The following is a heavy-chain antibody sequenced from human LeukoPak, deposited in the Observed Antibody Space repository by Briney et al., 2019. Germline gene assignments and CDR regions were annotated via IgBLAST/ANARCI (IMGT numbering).Heavy chain of an antibody. V-gene: IGHV3-21*04. CDR1: GFTFNTYS. D-gene: IGHD3-22*01. CDR2: IDSSGGYM. J-gene: IGHJ1*01. Sequence: GGSLRLSCEASGFTFNTYSMNWARQAPGKGLEWVSSIDSSGGYMFYADSVKGRFTISRDNSKNTLYLQMNSLRAEDTAVYYCARQDRYRYYCDSSGHISHWGQGTLVTVSS. CDR3: ARQDRYRYYCDSSGHISH.